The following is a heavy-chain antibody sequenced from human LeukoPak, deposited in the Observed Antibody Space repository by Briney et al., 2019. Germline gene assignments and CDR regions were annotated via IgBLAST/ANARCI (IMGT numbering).Heavy chain of an antibody. Sequence: PGGSLRLSCAASGFTFSSYAMSWVRQAPGKGLEWVSAISGSGGSTYYADSVKGWFTISRDNSKNTLYLQMNSLRAEDTAVYYCAKPPHHCSSTSCPIDYWGQGTLVTVSS. CDR2: ISGSGGST. D-gene: IGHD2-2*01. CDR3: AKPPHHCSSTSCPIDY. CDR1: GFTFSSYA. V-gene: IGHV3-23*01. J-gene: IGHJ4*02.